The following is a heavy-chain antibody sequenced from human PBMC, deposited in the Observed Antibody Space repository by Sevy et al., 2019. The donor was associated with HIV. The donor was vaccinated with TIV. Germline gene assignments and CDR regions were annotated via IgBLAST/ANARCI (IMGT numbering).Heavy chain of an antibody. CDR2: ISSNGGST. J-gene: IGHJ6*02. D-gene: IGHD4-4*01. CDR3: VKGVYTYYYYYGMDV. CDR1: GFTFSSYA. V-gene: IGHV3-64D*06. Sequence: GGSLRLSCSASGFTFSSYAMHWVRQAPGKGLEYVSAISSNGGSTYYADSVKCRFTISRDNSMNTLYLQMSSLRAEDTAVYYCVKGVYTYYYYYGMDVWGQGTTVTVSS.